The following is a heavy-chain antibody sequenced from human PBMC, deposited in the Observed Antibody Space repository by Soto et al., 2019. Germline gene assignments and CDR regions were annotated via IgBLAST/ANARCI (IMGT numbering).Heavy chain of an antibody. CDR3: AREESGNYYYGMDV. D-gene: IGHD1-26*01. V-gene: IGHV1-46*01. CDR2: INPSGGST. Sequence: ISSAYQTTGQGLEWMGIINPSGGSTSYAQKSQGRVTMTRDTSTSTVYMELSSLRSEDTAVYYCAREESGNYYYGMDVWGQGTTVTVSS. J-gene: IGHJ6*02.